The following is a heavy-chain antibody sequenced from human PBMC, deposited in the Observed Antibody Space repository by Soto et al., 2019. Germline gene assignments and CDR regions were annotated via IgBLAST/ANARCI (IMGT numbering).Heavy chain of an antibody. J-gene: IGHJ5*02. V-gene: IGHV4-34*01. CDR2: INHSGST. Sequence: SETLSLTCAVYGGSFSGYYWSWIRQPPGKGLEWIGEINHSGSTNYNPSLKSRVTISVGTSKNQFSLKLSSVTAADTAVYYCARGGDFWSGYPRWFDPWGQGTLVTVSS. CDR1: GGSFSGYY. CDR3: ARGGDFWSGYPRWFDP. D-gene: IGHD3-3*01.